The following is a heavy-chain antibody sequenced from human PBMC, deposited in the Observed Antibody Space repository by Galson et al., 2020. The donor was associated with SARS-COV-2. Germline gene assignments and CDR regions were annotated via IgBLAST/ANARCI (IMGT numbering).Heavy chain of an antibody. Sequence: SETLSLTCAVYGRSFSAHYWSWNRQAPGNGLEWIGEINHGGNPNYNPSLKTRVTLLVDTSKNQFSLKLQSVTAADTAIYFCARGRRGVVPSPVLGLCPFYPDVYMDVWAKGTTVIVSS. J-gene: IGHJ6*04. V-gene: IGHV4-34*01. D-gene: IGHD2-2*02. CDR2: INHGGNP. CDR1: GRSFSAHY. CDR3: ARGRRGVVPSPVLGLCPFYPDVYMDV.